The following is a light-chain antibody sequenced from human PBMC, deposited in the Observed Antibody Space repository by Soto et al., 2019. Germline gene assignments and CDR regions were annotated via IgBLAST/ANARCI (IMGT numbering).Light chain of an antibody. Sequence: QSVLTQPPSVSGAPVQRVTISCTGSSSNIGAGYDVHWYQQLPGTAPKLLLYGNSNRPSGVPDRFSGSKSGTSASLAITGLQAEDEADYYCQSYDSSLSVVFGGGTKLTVL. CDR1: SSNIGAGYD. J-gene: IGLJ2*01. CDR3: QSYDSSLSVV. V-gene: IGLV1-40*01. CDR2: GNS.